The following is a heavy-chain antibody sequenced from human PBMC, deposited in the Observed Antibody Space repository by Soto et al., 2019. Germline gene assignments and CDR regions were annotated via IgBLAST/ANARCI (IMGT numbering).Heavy chain of an antibody. CDR2: INHSGST. V-gene: IGHV4-34*01. J-gene: IGHJ4*02. D-gene: IGHD2-15*01. Sequence: QVQLQQWGAGLLKPSETLSLTCAVYGGPFSGYYWSWIRQPPGKGLEWIGEINHSGSTNYNPSLKSRVTISVDTSKNQFSLKLSSVTAADTAVYYCARGFDSVVVVAATYYFDYWGQGTLVTVSS. CDR1: GGPFSGYY. CDR3: ARGFDSVVVVAATYYFDY.